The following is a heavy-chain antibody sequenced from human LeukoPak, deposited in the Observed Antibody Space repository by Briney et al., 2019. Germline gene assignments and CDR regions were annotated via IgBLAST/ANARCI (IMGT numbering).Heavy chain of an antibody. CDR3: ARASDSSSGYFDC. V-gene: IGHV3-11*01. Sequence: GGSLRLSCAASGFTFSDYYMSWIRQAPGKGREWVSYISHSGNTIKYADSVKGRFTISRDNAKNSLSLQMNSLRAEDTAVYYCARASDSSSGYFDCWGQGTLVTVSS. D-gene: IGHD6-6*01. J-gene: IGHJ4*02. CDR1: GFTFSDYY. CDR2: ISHSGNTI.